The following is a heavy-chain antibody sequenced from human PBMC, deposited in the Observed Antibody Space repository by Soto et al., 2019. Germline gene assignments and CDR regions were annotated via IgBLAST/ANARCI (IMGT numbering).Heavy chain of an antibody. D-gene: IGHD4-17*01. V-gene: IGHV3-33*01. Sequence: QVQLVESGGGVVQPGRSLRLSCAASGFTFSSYGLHWVRQAPGKGLEWVAVIWYDGSNKYYADSVKGRFTISRDNSKNTLYLQMNSLRAEDTAVYYCARAIMTPVTTWDDWGQGTLVTVSS. J-gene: IGHJ4*02. CDR1: GFTFSSYG. CDR2: IWYDGSNK. CDR3: ARAIMTPVTTWDD.